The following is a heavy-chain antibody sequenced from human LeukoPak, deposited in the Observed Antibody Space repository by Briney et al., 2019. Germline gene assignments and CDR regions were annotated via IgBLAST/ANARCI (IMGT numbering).Heavy chain of an antibody. D-gene: IGHD2-2*01. Sequence: PGGSLRLSCAASGFTFSSYAMSWVRQAPGKGLEWVSAISGSGGSTYYADSVKGRFTISRDNSKNTLYLQMNSLRAEDTAVYYCARGLGHKYCSSTSCYLPFDYWGQGTLVTVSS. CDR1: GFTFSSYA. J-gene: IGHJ4*02. CDR2: ISGSGGST. V-gene: IGHV3-23*01. CDR3: ARGLGHKYCSSTSCYLPFDY.